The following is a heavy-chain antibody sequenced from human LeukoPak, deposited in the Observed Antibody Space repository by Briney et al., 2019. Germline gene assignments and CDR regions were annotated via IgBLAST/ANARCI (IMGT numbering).Heavy chain of an antibody. V-gene: IGHV1-69*05. CDR1: GGTFSSYA. J-gene: IGHJ4*02. CDR3: ARDSDTAMVLYYFDY. CDR2: IIPIFGTA. Sequence: SVKVSCKASGGTFSSYAISWVRQAPGQGLEWMGGIIPIFGTANYAQKFQGRVTITTDESTSTAYMELSSLRSEDTAVYYCARDSDTAMVLYYFDYWGQGTLVTVSS. D-gene: IGHD5-18*01.